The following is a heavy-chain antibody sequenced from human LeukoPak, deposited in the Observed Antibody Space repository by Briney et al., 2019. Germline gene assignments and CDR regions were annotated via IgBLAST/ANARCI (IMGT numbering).Heavy chain of an antibody. Sequence: MAGGSLRLSCAASGFTLSNAWMSWVRQAPGKGLEWVGRIKTKTEGWTTEYAAPVKGRFTISRDDSKNTLYLQMNSLKTEDTAVYYCTTDLSYYDILTGSEYWGQGTLVTVSS. J-gene: IGHJ4*02. CDR1: GFTLSNAW. CDR2: IKTKTEGWTT. CDR3: TTDLSYYDILTGSEY. D-gene: IGHD3-9*01. V-gene: IGHV3-15*01.